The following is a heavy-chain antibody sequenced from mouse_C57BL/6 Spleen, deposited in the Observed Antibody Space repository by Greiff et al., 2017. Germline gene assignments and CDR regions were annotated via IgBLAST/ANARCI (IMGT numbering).Heavy chain of an antibody. J-gene: IGHJ1*03. V-gene: IGHV1-84*01. CDR1: GYTFTDYY. CDR3: ARSRWDYDRYWYFDV. Sequence: LMESGPELVKPGASVKISCKASGYTFTDYYINWVKQRPGQGLEWIGWIYPGSGNTKYNEKFKGKATLTVDTSSSTAYMQLSSLTSEDSAVYFCARSRWDYDRYWYFDVWGTGTTVTVSS. D-gene: IGHD2-4*01. CDR2: IYPGSGNT.